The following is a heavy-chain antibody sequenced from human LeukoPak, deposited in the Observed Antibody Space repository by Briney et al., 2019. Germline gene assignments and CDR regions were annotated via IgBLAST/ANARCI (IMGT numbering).Heavy chain of an antibody. Sequence: EASVKVSCKASGGTFSGYAISWVRQAPGQGLEWMGGIIPIFGTANYAQKFQGRVTITADESTSTAYMELSSLRSEDTAVYYCARDGTGTTVTTAGSLDYWGQGTLVTVSS. CDR3: ARDGTGTTVTTAGSLDY. V-gene: IGHV1-69*13. J-gene: IGHJ4*02. CDR2: IIPIFGTA. D-gene: IGHD4-17*01. CDR1: GGTFSGYA.